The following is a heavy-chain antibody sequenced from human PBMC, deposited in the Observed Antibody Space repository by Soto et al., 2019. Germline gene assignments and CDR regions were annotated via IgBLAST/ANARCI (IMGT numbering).Heavy chain of an antibody. CDR2: IGTAGDT. V-gene: IGHV3-13*04. CDR1: GFTFSSYD. D-gene: IGHD2-15*01. CDR3: ERGLYCSGDSCYWAYYFDY. Sequence: EVQLVESGGGLVQPGGSLRLSCAASGFTFSSYDMHWVRQATGKGLEWVSGIGTAGDTYYPGAVKGRFTISRENAKNSWYLQMNSLRAGDTAVYYGERGLYCSGDSCYWAYYFDYWGQGTLVTVSS. J-gene: IGHJ4*02.